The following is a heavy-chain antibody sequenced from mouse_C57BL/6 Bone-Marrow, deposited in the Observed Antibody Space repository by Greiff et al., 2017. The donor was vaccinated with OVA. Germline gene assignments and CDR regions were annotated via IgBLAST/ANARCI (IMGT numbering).Heavy chain of an antibody. CDR3: ARSVITTVVESPYFDY. V-gene: IGHV1-26*01. CDR2: INPNNGGT. D-gene: IGHD1-1*01. CDR1: GYTFTDYY. Sequence: EVQLQQSGPELVKPGASVKISCKASGYTFTDYYMNWVKQSHGKSLEWIGDINPNNGGTSYNQKFKGKATLTVDKSSSTAYMELRSLTSEDSAVYYCARSVITTVVESPYFDYWGQGTTLTVSS. J-gene: IGHJ2*01.